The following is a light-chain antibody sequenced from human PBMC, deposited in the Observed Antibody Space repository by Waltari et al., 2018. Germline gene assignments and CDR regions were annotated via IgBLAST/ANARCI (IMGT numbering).Light chain of an antibody. Sequence: DIQMTQSPSTLSASVGDRVTITCRASENVSKWLAWYQQKPGKAPKLLVYKASTLRSGVPSRFSGSGSETEFSLTISSLQPDDFATYYCQQSYTYSYTFGQGTKLEIK. CDR1: ENVSKW. V-gene: IGKV1-5*03. CDR3: QQSYTYSYT. CDR2: KAS. J-gene: IGKJ2*01.